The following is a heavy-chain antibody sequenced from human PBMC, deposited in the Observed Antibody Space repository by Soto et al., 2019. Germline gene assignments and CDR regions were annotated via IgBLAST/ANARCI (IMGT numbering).Heavy chain of an antibody. V-gene: IGHV3-23*01. CDR2: ISGSGGST. J-gene: IGHJ4*02. D-gene: IGHD6-19*01. CDR3: AKRLRYSSGWYYFDY. CDR1: GLTFSSYA. Sequence: GGSMRLSCAASGLTFSSYAMSWVRQAPGKGLEWVSAISGSGGSTYYADSAKGRFTISRDNSKNTLYLQMNSLRAEDTAVYYCAKRLRYSSGWYYFDYWGQGTLVTVSS.